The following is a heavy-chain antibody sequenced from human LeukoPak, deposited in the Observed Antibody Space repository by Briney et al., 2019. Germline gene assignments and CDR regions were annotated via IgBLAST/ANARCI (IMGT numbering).Heavy chain of an antibody. CDR1: GFTLSSYS. CDR2: ISSSSSYI. Sequence: GGSLRLSCVVSGFTLSSYSMNWVRQTPGKGLEWVSSISSSSSYIYYADSVKGRFTISRDNAKNSLYLQMKSLRAEDTAVYYCARDRESSSWFDYWGQGTLVTVSS. CDR3: ARDRESSSWFDY. V-gene: IGHV3-21*01. D-gene: IGHD6-13*01. J-gene: IGHJ4*02.